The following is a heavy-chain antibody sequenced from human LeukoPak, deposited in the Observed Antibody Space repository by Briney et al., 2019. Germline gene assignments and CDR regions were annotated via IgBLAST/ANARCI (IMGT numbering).Heavy chain of an antibody. V-gene: IGHV3-33*01. J-gene: IGHJ4*02. D-gene: IGHD6-6*01. CDR1: GFTFSSYG. CDR2: IWYDGSNK. Sequence: GRSLRLSCAASGFTFSSYGMHWVRQAPGKGLEWVAVIWYDGSNKYYADSVKGRFTISRDNSKNTLYLQMNSLRAEDTAVYYCVREEYSSSSTFDHWGQGTLVTVSS. CDR3: VREEYSSSSTFDH.